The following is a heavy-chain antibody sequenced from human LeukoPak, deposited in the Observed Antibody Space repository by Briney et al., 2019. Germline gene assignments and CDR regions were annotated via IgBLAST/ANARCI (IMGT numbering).Heavy chain of an antibody. V-gene: IGHV3-30*18. CDR3: AKATWQYPVS. CDR2: ISYDGSNK. CDR1: GFTFSSYG. J-gene: IGHJ5*02. D-gene: IGHD2-2*01. Sequence: GRSLRLSCAASGFTFSSYGMHWVRQAPGKGLEWVAVISYDGSNKYYADSVKGRFTISRDNSKNTPYLQMNSLRAEDTAVYYCAKATWQYPVSWGQGTLVTVSS.